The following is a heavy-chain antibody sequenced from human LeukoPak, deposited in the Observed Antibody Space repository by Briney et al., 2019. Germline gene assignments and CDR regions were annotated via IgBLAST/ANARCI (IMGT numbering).Heavy chain of an antibody. D-gene: IGHD6-19*01. CDR1: GFSFEAYG. Sequence: GGSLRLSCAASGFSFEAYGMYWVRQAPGKGLEWVSGISWSSDDMAYADSVKGRFTISTDISKNTVFLQMRSLRGDDTAVYYCARDRDGSTWQLLNFMDVWGKGTTVTVYS. CDR2: ISWSSDDM. CDR3: ARDRDGSTWQLLNFMDV. V-gene: IGHV3-9*01. J-gene: IGHJ6*03.